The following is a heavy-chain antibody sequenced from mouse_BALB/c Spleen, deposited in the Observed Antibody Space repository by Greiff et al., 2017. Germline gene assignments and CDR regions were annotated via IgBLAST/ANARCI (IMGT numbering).Heavy chain of an antibody. CDR2: ISYSGST. J-gene: IGHJ1*01. Sequence: EVQGVESGPGLVKPSQSLSLTCTVTGYSITSDYAWNWIRQFPGNKLEWMGYISYSGSTSDNPSLKSRISITRDTSKNQFFLQLNSVTTEDTATYYCARRVLRPPYWYFDVWGAGTTVTVSS. CDR1: GYSITSDYA. CDR3: ARRVLRPPYWYFDV. V-gene: IGHV3-2*02. D-gene: IGHD1-2*01.